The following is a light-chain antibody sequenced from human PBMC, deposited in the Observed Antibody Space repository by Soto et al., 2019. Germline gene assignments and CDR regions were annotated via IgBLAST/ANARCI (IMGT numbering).Light chain of an antibody. J-gene: IGKJ1*01. Sequence: EIVMTQSPATLSVSPGERATLSCRASQSISIHLAWYQQKPGQAPRLLIYGASTRDTGTPARFSGSGSGTEFTLTISRLQSEDFAVYYCHQYNNWPSWTFGQGTKVEIK. CDR2: GAS. CDR3: HQYNNWPSWT. V-gene: IGKV3-15*01. CDR1: QSISIH.